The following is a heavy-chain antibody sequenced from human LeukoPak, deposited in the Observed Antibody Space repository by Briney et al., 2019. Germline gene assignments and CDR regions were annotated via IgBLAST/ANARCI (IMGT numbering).Heavy chain of an antibody. CDR1: GFTFSSYA. CDR3: AKDLYHDSSGYYYT. Sequence: PGGSLRLSCAASGFTFSSYAMSWVRQAPGKGLEWVPAISGSGGSTYYADSVKGRFTISRDNSKNTLYLQMNSLRAEDTAVYYCAKDLYHDSSGYYYTWGQGTLVTVSS. J-gene: IGHJ5*02. CDR2: ISGSGGST. V-gene: IGHV3-23*01. D-gene: IGHD3-22*01.